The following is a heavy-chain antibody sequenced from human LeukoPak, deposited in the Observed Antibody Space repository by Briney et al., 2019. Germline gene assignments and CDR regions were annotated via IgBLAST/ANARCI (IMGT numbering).Heavy chain of an antibody. J-gene: IGHJ4*02. Sequence: SETLSLTCAVYGGSFSGYYWSWIRQPPGKGLEWIEEINHSGSTSYNPSLKSRVTISVDTSKNQFSLKLSSVTAADTAVYYCERGARLRGHVFGYWGQGTLVTVSS. D-gene: IGHD4-17*01. CDR1: GGSFSGYY. CDR2: INHSGST. CDR3: ERGARLRGHVFGY. V-gene: IGHV4-34*01.